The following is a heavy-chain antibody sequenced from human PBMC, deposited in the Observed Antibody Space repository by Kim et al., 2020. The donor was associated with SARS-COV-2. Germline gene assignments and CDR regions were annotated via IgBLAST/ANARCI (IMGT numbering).Heavy chain of an antibody. J-gene: IGHJ6*02. CDR3: ARTDYGDYYYGMNG. CDR1: GFSLSTSGKC. V-gene: IGHV2-70*11. Sequence: SGPTLVNPTQTLTLTCTFSGFSLSTSGKCVSWIRQPPGKALEWLARIDWDDDKYYRTSLKTRLTISKDTSKIQVVLTMTNMDPVDTATYYCARTDYGDYYYGMNGWGQGTTVT. CDR2: IDWDDDK. D-gene: IGHD4-17*01.